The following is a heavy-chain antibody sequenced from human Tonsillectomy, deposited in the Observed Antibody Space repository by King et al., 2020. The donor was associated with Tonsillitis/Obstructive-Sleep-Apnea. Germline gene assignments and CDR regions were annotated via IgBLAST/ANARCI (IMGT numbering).Heavy chain of an antibody. CDR1: GFTFDDYA. CDR3: AKDEEYSSSANFDY. J-gene: IGHJ4*02. CDR2: ISWNSGSI. D-gene: IGHD6-6*01. V-gene: IGHV3-9*01. Sequence: GQLVQSGGGLVQPGRSLRLSCAASGFTFDDYAMHWVRQAPGKGLEWVSGISWNSGSIGYADSVKGRFTISRENAKNSLYLQMNSLRAEDTALYYCAKDEEYSSSANFDYWGQGTLVTVSS.